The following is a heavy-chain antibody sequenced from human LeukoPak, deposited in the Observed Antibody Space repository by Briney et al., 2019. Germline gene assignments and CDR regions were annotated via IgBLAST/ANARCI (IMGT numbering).Heavy chain of an antibody. J-gene: IGHJ4*02. CDR1: GFTFSSYS. D-gene: IGHD3-10*01. CDR3: ATYGSGYYFDY. CDR2: ISSSSSYI. V-gene: IGHV3-21*01. Sequence: KSGGSLRLSCAASGFTFSSYSMNWVRQAPGKELEWVSSISSSSSYIYYADSVKGRFTISRDNAKNSLYLQMNSLRAEDTAVYYCATYGSGYYFDYWGQGTLVTVSS.